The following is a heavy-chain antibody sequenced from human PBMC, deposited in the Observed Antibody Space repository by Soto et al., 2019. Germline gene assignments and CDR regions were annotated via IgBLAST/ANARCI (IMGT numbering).Heavy chain of an antibody. CDR3: ASLDYYDSSGYPQTSYYFDY. CDR1: GGTFSSYA. J-gene: IGHJ4*02. CDR2: IIPIFGTA. D-gene: IGHD3-22*01. Sequence: GASVKVSCKASGGTFSSYAISWVRQAPGQGLEWMGGIIPIFGTANYAPKFQGRVTITADESTSTAYMELSSLRSEDTAVYYCASLDYYDSSGYPQTSYYFDYWGQGTLVTVSS. V-gene: IGHV1-69*13.